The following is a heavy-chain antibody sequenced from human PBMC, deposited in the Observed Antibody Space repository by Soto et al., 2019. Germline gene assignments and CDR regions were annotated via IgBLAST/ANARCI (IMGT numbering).Heavy chain of an antibody. V-gene: IGHV3-23*01. CDR1: GFTFRSYG. CDR3: AGWNYEY. D-gene: IGHD1-7*01. J-gene: IGHJ4*02. Sequence: HPGGSLRLSCAASGFTFRSYGMMWVRQAPGKGLEWVSAISQSAGGNTYYADSVKGRFTISRDDSKNILYLQMDSLRPEDTAQSYCAGWNYEYWRQGTQVTVSS. CDR2: ISQSAGGNT.